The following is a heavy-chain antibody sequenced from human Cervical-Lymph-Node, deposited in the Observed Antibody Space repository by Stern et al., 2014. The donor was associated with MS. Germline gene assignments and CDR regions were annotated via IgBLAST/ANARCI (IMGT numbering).Heavy chain of an antibody. CDR1: GDSISSYTHY. Sequence: QLQLQESGPGLVKPSETLSLTCAVSGDSISSYTHYWAWIRQPPGKGLEWIGSVYYSGAPYYNPSLKSPATISVATSKNHFSLGLNSVTAADTAVYYCAKHACTGAACPFDLWGQGTLVTVSS. CDR3: AKHACTGAACPFDL. CDR2: VYYSGAP. V-gene: IGHV4-39*01. D-gene: IGHD2-8*02. J-gene: IGHJ4*02.